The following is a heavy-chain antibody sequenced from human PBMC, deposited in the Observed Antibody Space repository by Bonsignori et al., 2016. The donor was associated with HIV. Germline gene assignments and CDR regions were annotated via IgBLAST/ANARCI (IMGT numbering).Heavy chain of an antibody. J-gene: IGHJ4*02. CDR3: ARQVMGYDYFDY. V-gene: IGHV3-21*01. CDR2: ISSSSSYI. D-gene: IGHD2-8*01. Sequence: VRQAPGKGLEWVSSISSSSSYIYYADSVKGRFTISRDNAKNSLYLQMNSLRAEDTAVYYCARQVMGYDYFDYWGQGTLVTVSS.